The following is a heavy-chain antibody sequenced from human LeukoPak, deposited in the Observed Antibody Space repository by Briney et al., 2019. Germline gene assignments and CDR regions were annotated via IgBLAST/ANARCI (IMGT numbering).Heavy chain of an antibody. CDR3: AKKALVGATGGAFDY. D-gene: IGHD1-26*01. V-gene: IGHV3-23*01. CDR2: ISGSGGST. Sequence: GGSLRLSCAASGFTFSDYWMSWVRQAPGKGLEWVSAISGSGGSTYYADSVKGRFTISRDNSKNTLYLQMNSLRAEDTAVYYCAKKALVGATGGAFDYWGQGTLVTVSS. J-gene: IGHJ4*02. CDR1: GFTFSDYW.